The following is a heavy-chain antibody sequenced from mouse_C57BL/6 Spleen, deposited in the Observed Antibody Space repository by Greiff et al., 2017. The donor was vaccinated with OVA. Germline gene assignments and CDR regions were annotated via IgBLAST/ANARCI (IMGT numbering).Heavy chain of an antibody. CDR2: INPNNGGT. V-gene: IGHV1-18*01. J-gene: IGHJ1*03. CDR3: AKKGRLYWYFDV. Sequence: EVQLQQSGPELVKPGASVKIPCKASGYTFTDYNMDWVKQSPGKSLEWIGDINPNNGGTIYNQKFKGKATLTVDKSSSTAYLELRSLTSEDTAVYYCAKKGRLYWYFDVWGTGTTVTVSS. CDR1: GYTFTDYN.